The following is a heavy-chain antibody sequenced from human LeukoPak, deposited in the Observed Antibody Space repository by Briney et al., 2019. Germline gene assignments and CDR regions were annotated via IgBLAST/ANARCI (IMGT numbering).Heavy chain of an antibody. J-gene: IGHJ3*02. D-gene: IGHD3-22*01. CDR2: IYYSGTT. CDR1: GGSISSYY. Sequence: SETLSLTCTVSGGSISSYYWSRIRQPPGEGLEWIAHIYYSGTTNYNPSLKSRVTISIETSKNQFSLKLSSVTAADTAVYYCASFDSRGSHAFDIWGQGTLVTVSS. V-gene: IGHV4-59*01. CDR3: ASFDSRGSHAFDI.